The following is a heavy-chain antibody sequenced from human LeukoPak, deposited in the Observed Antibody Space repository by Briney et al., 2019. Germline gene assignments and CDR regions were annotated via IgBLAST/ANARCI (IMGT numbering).Heavy chain of an antibody. Sequence: GGSLRLSCVVSGFTVNNDYMSWVRQAPGRGLEWVSVIYSGGSTYYADSVKGRFTISRDNSKNTLYLQMNSLRAEDTAVYYCARGRRDSSSWYMYEYYYYYYMDVWGKGTTVTISS. CDR3: ARGRRDSSSWYMYEYYYYYYMDV. D-gene: IGHD6-13*01. CDR2: IYSGGST. CDR1: GFTVNNDY. V-gene: IGHV3-66*01. J-gene: IGHJ6*03.